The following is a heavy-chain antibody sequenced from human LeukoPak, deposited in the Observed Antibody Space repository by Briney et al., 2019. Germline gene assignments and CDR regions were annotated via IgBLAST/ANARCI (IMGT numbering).Heavy chain of an antibody. CDR3: ARAGGQQLVNWFDP. D-gene: IGHD6-13*01. CDR2: IYYSGST. CDR1: GGSISGYY. Sequence: PSETLSLTCTVSGGSISGYYWIWIRQPPGKGLEWIGYIYYSGSTNYNPSVQSRVTISVDTSKNQFSLKLNSVTAADTAVYYCARAGGQQLVNWFDPWGQGTLVTVSS. V-gene: IGHV4-59*01. J-gene: IGHJ5*02.